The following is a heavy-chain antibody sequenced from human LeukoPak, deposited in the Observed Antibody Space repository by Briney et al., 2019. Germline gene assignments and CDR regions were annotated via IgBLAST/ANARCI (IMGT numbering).Heavy chain of an antibody. J-gene: IGHJ6*02. Sequence: GGSLRLSCAASGFTFSSYGMHWVRQAPGKGLEWVAAITYDGSNKYYADSVKGRFTISRDNSKNTLYLQMNSLRAEDTAVYYCAKDRGYCSGGSCQYYYYGMDVWGQGTTVTVSS. CDR3: AKDRGYCSGGSCQYYYYGMDV. CDR2: ITYDGSNK. CDR1: GFTFSSYG. D-gene: IGHD2-15*01. V-gene: IGHV3-30*18.